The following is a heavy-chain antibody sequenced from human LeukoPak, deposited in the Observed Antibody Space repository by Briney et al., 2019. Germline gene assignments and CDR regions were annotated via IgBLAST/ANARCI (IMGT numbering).Heavy chain of an antibody. J-gene: IGHJ4*02. CDR3: AKDNYGDFGYYFDY. D-gene: IGHD4-17*01. V-gene: IGHV3-9*03. CDR2: ISWNSGSI. CDR1: GFTFSSYA. Sequence: GGSLRLSCAASGFTFSSYAMSWVRQAPRKGLEWVSGISWNSGSIGYADSVKGRFTISRDNAKNSLYLQMNSLRAEDMALYYCAKDNYGDFGYYFDYWGQGTLVTVSS.